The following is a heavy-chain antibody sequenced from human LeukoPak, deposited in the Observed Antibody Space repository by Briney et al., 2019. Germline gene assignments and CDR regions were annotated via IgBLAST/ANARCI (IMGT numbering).Heavy chain of an antibody. V-gene: IGHV1-18*01. D-gene: IGHD6-19*01. Sequence: ASVKVSCKASGYTFTNYGISWVRQAPGQGLEWMGWISAYNGNTFYAQKLQGRVTMTTDTSTTTAYMELRSLRSDDTAVYYCARDHASPYSSGWYIGQNWFDPWGQGTLVTVSS. CDR3: ARDHASPYSSGWYIGQNWFDP. CDR2: ISAYNGNT. CDR1: GYTFTNYG. J-gene: IGHJ5*02.